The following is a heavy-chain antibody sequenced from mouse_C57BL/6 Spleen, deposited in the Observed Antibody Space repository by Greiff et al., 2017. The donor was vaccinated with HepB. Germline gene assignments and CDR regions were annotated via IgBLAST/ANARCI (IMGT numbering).Heavy chain of an antibody. CDR2: INPSTGGT. CDR1: GYSFTGYY. CDR3: ARSRQLRPEDFDY. V-gene: IGHV1-42*01. Sequence: VQLKQSGPELVKPGASVKISCKASGYSFTGYYMNWVKQSPEKSLEWIGEINPSTGGTTYNQKFKAKATLTVDKSSSTAYMQLKSLTSEDSAVYYCARSRQLRPEDFDYWGQGTTLTVSS. D-gene: IGHD3-2*02. J-gene: IGHJ2*01.